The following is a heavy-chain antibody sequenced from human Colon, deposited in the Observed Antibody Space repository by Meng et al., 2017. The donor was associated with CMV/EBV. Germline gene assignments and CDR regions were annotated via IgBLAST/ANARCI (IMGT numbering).Heavy chain of an antibody. V-gene: IGHV1-69-2*01. CDR3: ATENGITGIVVDP. Sequence: KVSGYTFTDYYMHWVQQAPGKGLEWMGLVDPEDGETIYAEKFQGRVTITADTSTDTAYMELSSLRSEDTAVYYCATENGITGIVVDPWGQGTLVTVSS. J-gene: IGHJ5*02. CDR2: VDPEDGET. CDR1: GYTFTDYY. D-gene: IGHD1-20*01.